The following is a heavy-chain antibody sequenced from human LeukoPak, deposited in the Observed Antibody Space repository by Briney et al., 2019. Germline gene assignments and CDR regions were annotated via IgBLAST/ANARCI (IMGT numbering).Heavy chain of an antibody. CDR2: ISSSSSVI. Sequence: PGGSLRLSCAASGFIFSSYVMGWVRQAPGKGLEWVSYISSSSSVIYYADSVKGRFTISRDNSKNTLYLQMNSLRAEDTAVYYCAKDAMVRGVGGVWGQGTLVTVSS. CDR3: AKDAMVRGVGGV. V-gene: IGHV3-23*01. CDR1: GFIFSSYV. D-gene: IGHD3-10*01. J-gene: IGHJ4*02.